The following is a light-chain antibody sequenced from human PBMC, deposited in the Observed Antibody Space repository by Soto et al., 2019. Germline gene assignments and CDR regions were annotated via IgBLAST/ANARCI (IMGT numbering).Light chain of an antibody. V-gene: IGLV2-14*01. CDR1: SSDVGGYNY. Sequence: QSVLTQPASVSGSPGQSITISCTGTSSDVGGYNYVSWYQQHPGKAPKLMIYEVSNRPSGVSNRFSGSKSGNTASLTISGLQAEDEADYYCSSYISSSTHLVFGGGTNLTVL. J-gene: IGLJ2*01. CDR3: SSYISSSTHLV. CDR2: EVS.